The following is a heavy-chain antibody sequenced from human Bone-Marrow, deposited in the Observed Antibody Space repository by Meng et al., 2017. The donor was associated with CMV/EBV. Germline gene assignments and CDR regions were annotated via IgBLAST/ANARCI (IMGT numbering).Heavy chain of an antibody. Sequence: GESLKISCAASGFTFSSYGMNWVRQAPGKGLEWVSSISSSSSYIFYADSVKGRFTISRDNAKNSLYLQMNTLRAEDTAVYYGARDGDSSSWSDDFDYWGQGTLVTVSS. D-gene: IGHD6-13*01. CDR1: GFTFSSYG. CDR2: ISSSSSYI. V-gene: IGHV3-21*01. J-gene: IGHJ4*02. CDR3: ARDGDSSSWSDDFDY.